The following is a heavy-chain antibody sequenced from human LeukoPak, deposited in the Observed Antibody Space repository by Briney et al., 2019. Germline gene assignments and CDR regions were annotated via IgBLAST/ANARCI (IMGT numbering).Heavy chain of an antibody. CDR1: GFTFSSYS. CDR2: ISSSSSPI. V-gene: IGHV3-48*01. D-gene: IGHD3-22*01. J-gene: IGHJ4*02. CDR3: ARAGNYYDSSGYYYGGGVFDY. Sequence: GGSLRLSCAASGFTFSSYSMNWVRQAPGKGLEWVSYISSSSSPIYYADSLKGRFTISRDNAKNSLFLQMNSLRAEDTAVYYCARAGNYYDSSGYYYGGGVFDYWGQGTLVTVSS.